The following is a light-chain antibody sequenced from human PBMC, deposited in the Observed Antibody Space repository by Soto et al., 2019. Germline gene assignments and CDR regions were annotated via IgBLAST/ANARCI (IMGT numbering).Light chain of an antibody. J-gene: IGKJ2*01. CDR3: QQYGSSPYT. V-gene: IGKV3-20*01. Sequence: EIVLTQFPGTLPLSPGERATLSCRASQSVSRSYLAWYQQKPGQAPRLLIYGASSRATGIPDRLSGSGSGTDFTLTISRLEPEDFAVYYCQQYGSSPYTFGQGAKVDIK. CDR2: GAS. CDR1: QSVSRSY.